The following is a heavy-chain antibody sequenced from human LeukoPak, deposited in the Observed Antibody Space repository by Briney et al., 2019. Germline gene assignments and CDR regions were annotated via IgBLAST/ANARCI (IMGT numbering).Heavy chain of an antibody. CDR2: IIPIFGTA. CDR1: GGTFSSYA. CDR3: AREGTYYDILGPFDP. J-gene: IGHJ5*02. V-gene: IGHV1-69*06. D-gene: IGHD3-9*01. Sequence: ASVKVSCKASGGTFSSYAISWVRQAPGQGLDWMGGIIPIFGTANYAQKFQGRVTITADKSTSTAYMELSSLRSEDTAVYYCAREGTYYDILGPFDPWGQGTLVTVSS.